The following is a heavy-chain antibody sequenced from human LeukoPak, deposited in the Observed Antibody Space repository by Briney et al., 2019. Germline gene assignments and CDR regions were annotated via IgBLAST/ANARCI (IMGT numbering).Heavy chain of an antibody. Sequence: GGSLRLSCAASGFTFDDYAMHWVRQAPGKGLEWVSLISGDGGGTYYADSVKGRFTISRDNSKNSLYLQMNSLRTEDTALYYCAKDMATYCSSTSCYLADVWGQGTTVTVSS. CDR3: AKDMATYCSSTSCYLADV. D-gene: IGHD2-2*01. V-gene: IGHV3-43*02. J-gene: IGHJ6*02. CDR1: GFTFDDYA. CDR2: ISGDGGGT.